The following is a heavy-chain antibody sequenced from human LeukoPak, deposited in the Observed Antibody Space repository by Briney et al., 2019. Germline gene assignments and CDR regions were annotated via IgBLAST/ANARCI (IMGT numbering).Heavy chain of an antibody. J-gene: IGHJ4*02. D-gene: IGHD6-19*01. CDR2: IWYDGSNK. CDR3: AHDPYSSGWTFDY. CDR1: GFTFSSYG. Sequence: PGGSLRLSCAASGFTFSSYGMHWVRQAPGKGLEWVAVIWYDGSNKYYADSVKGRFTISRDNSKNTLYLQMNSLRAEDTAVYYCAHDPYSSGWTFDYWGQGTLVTVSS. V-gene: IGHV3-33*01.